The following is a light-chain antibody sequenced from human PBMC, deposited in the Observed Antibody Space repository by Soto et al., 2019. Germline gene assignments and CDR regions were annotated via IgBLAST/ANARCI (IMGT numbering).Light chain of an antibody. Sequence: EIVMTQSPATLSVSPGEGATLSCRASQSVNSKLAWYQQKPGQAPRLLIYDASTRAAGIPARFRGSGSGTDFTLTINSLQSEDFAVYYCQQYNDWPQTFGQGTKVDIK. J-gene: IGKJ1*01. CDR3: QQYNDWPQT. V-gene: IGKV3-15*01. CDR2: DAS. CDR1: QSVNSK.